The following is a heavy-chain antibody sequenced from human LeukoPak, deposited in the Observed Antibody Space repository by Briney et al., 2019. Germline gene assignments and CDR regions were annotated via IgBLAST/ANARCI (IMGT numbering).Heavy chain of an antibody. Sequence: SETLSLTCAVYGGSFSGYYWSWIRQPPGKGLEWIGEINHSGSTNYNLSLKSRVTISVDTSKNQFSLKLSSVTAADTAVYYCASSDGSGWVYPLYGMDVWGQGTTVTVSS. CDR3: ASSDGSGWVYPLYGMDV. D-gene: IGHD6-19*01. V-gene: IGHV4-34*01. CDR1: GGSFSGYY. CDR2: INHSGST. J-gene: IGHJ6*02.